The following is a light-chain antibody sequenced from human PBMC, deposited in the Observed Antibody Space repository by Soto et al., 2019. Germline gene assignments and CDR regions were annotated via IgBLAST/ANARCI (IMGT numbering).Light chain of an antibody. CDR3: QQYGSSPPRT. CDR1: QSVSSNY. V-gene: IGKV3-20*01. Sequence: EIVLTQSPGTLSLSPGERATLSWRASQSVSSNYLAWYQQKPGQAPRLLIYGAASRATGIPDRFSGSGSGTDFTLTISRLEPEDFAVYYCQQYGSSPPRTFGQGTKLEIK. J-gene: IGKJ2*01. CDR2: GAA.